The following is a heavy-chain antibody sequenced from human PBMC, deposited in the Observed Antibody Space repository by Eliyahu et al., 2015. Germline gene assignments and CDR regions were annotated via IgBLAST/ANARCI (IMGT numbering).Heavy chain of an antibody. Sequence: EVKKPGSSVRVSCKASGGTFSSYAISWVRQAPGQGLEWMGGIIPFLGTPEYAQNFQGRVTITADESHDPTPTWLRTPRSQGTRPDYCARAVDGSIVVVPPQEYYYYGMDVWGQGTTVTVSS. D-gene: IGHD2-2*01. V-gene: IGHV1-69*01. CDR2: IIPFLGTP. J-gene: IGHJ6*01. CDR3: ARAVDGSIVVVPPQEYYYYGMDV. CDR1: GGTFSSYA.